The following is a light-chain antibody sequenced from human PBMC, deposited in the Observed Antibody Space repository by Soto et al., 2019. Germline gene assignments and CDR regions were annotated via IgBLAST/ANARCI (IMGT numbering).Light chain of an antibody. CDR2: DAA. V-gene: IGKV1-5*01. J-gene: IGKJ1*01. CDR1: QSISSW. CDR3: QQYNSYPWT. Sequence: DILMTQSPSTLSAYVGDRVTITCRASQSISSWLAWYQQKPGKAPNLLIYDAASLEAGVPSRFSGSGTGTEFTLTINSLQPTDFATYYCQQYNSYPWTFGQGTKVEI.